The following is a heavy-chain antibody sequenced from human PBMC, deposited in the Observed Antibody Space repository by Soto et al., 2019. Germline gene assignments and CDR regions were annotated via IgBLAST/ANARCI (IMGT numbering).Heavy chain of an antibody. D-gene: IGHD3-22*01. CDR2: ISYDGGNK. Sequence: PGGSLRLSCAASGFNFSNYAVHWVRQTPGKGLEWGAVISYDGGNKYYADSVQGRFTISRDNSKNTLYLQMNSLRAEDTAVYYCARGPNYYDSSGYYYCFDYWGQGTLVTVSX. V-gene: IGHV3-30-3*01. J-gene: IGHJ4*02. CDR3: ARGPNYYDSSGYYYCFDY. CDR1: GFNFSNYA.